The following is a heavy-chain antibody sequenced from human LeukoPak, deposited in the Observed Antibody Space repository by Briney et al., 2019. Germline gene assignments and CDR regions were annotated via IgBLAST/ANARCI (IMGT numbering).Heavy chain of an antibody. Sequence: PGGSLRLSCAASGFTFSSYGMHWVRQAPGKGLEWVAVISHDGSNKYYADSVKGRFTISRDNSKNTLYLQMNSPRAEDTAVYYCAKDRVPRPAALLDYWGQGTLVTVSS. CDR2: ISHDGSNK. J-gene: IGHJ4*02. CDR1: GFTFSSYG. V-gene: IGHV3-30*18. CDR3: AKDRVPRPAALLDY. D-gene: IGHD2-2*01.